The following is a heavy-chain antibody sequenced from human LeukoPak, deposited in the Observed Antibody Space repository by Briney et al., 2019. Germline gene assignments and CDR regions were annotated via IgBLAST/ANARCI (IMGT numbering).Heavy chain of an antibody. CDR2: INHSGST. D-gene: IGHD2-15*01. CDR1: GGSFSGYY. CDR3: AREGVVGAYGHFDY. Sequence: SETLSLTCAVYGGSFSGYYWSWFRQPPGKGLEWIGEINHSGSTNYNPSLKSRVTISVDTSKNQFSLKLSSVTAADTAVYYCAREGVVGAYGHFDYWGQGTLVTVSS. V-gene: IGHV4-34*01. J-gene: IGHJ4*02.